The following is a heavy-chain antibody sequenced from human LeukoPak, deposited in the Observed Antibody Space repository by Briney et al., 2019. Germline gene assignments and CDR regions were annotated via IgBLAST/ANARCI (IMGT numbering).Heavy chain of an antibody. Sequence: PGGSLRLSCVGFGFSFSSYSMNWVRQAPGKGLEWVGRSRNKANGYTTQYAASVKGRFTISRDDSKDSLYLQMNSLKAEDTAVYFCARLGKYGGTYYFGYWGQGTLVTVSS. CDR2: SRNKANGYTT. D-gene: IGHD1-26*01. V-gene: IGHV3-72*01. CDR1: GFSFSSYS. J-gene: IGHJ4*02. CDR3: ARLGKYGGTYYFGY.